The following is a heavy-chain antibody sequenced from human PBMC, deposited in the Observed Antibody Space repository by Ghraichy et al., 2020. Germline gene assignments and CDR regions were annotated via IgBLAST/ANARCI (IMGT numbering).Heavy chain of an antibody. CDR3: ARGGGLYYYGSGRNLENDY. CDR1: GGSFSGYY. V-gene: IGHV4-34*01. D-gene: IGHD3-10*01. Sequence: SETLSLTCAVYGGSFSGYYWSWIRQPPGKGLEWIGEINHSGSTNYNPSLKSRVTISVDTSKNQFSLKLSSVTAADTAVYYCARGGGLYYYGSGRNLENDYWGQGTLVTVSS. CDR2: INHSGST. J-gene: IGHJ4*02.